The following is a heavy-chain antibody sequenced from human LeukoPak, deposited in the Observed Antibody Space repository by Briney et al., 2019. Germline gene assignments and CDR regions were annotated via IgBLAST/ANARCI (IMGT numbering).Heavy chain of an antibody. CDR1: GYTFTSYG. J-gene: IGHJ4*02. V-gene: IGHV1-18*03. CDR2: ISAYNGNT. CDR3: ARLYSRGYFDY. D-gene: IGHD6-13*01. Sequence: ASVKVSCKASGYTFTSYGISWVRQAPGQGLEWMGWISAYNGNTNYAQKLQGRVTITRDTSASTAYMELSSLRSEDMAVYYCARLYSRGYFDYWGQGTLVTVSS.